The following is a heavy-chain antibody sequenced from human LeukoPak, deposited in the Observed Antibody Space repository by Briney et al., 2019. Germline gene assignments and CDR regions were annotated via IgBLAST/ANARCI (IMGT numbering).Heavy chain of an antibody. Sequence: GGSLRLSCAASGFTFSSYAMSWVRQAPGKGLEWVSAISGSGGSTYYADSVKGRFTISRDNPKNTLYLQMNSLRAEDTAVYHCAKGRYYYDSSDAFEIWGQGTMVTVSS. CDR3: AKGRYYYDSSDAFEI. CDR2: ISGSGGST. V-gene: IGHV3-23*01. CDR1: GFTFSSYA. D-gene: IGHD3-22*01. J-gene: IGHJ3*02.